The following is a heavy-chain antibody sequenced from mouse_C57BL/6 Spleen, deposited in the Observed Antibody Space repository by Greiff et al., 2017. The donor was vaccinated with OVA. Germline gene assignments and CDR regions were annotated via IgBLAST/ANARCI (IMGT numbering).Heavy chain of an antibody. CDR3: ARRKGDYDTWFAY. D-gene: IGHD2-4*01. V-gene: IGHV5-12*01. J-gene: IGHJ3*01. CDR2: ISNGGGST. CDR1: GFTFSDYY. Sequence: EVMLVESGGGLVQPGGSLKLSCAASGFTFSDYYMYWVRQTPEHRLEWVAYISNGGGSTYYPDTVKGRFTISRDNAKNTLYLQMSRLKSEDTAMYYCARRKGDYDTWFAYWGQGTLVTVSA.